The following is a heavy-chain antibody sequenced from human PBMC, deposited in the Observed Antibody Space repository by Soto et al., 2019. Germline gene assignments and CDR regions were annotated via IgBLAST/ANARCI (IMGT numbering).Heavy chain of an antibody. CDR3: AHRVLRTVFGLVTTTAIYFDF. Sequence: QITLNESGPTGVRPTETLTLTCRFSGFSLTTSGVGVGWIRQSPGKAPEWRALIYWDDDKRYSASLKSRLTITKDTSKNQVVLTVSDLDPTDTATYYCAHRVLRTVFGLVTTTAIYFDFWGQGTPVAVSS. J-gene: IGHJ4*02. D-gene: IGHD3-3*01. CDR1: GFSLTTSGVG. V-gene: IGHV2-5*02. CDR2: IYWDDDK.